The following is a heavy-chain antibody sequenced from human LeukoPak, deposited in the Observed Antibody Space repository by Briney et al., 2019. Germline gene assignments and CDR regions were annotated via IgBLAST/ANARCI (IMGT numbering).Heavy chain of an antibody. CDR1: GYTFTSNY. CDR2: ISPSGGST. CDR3: ARGGARDDFWSGSLNYDAFDI. Sequence: GASVKVSCKAFGYTFTSNYMHWVRQAPGQGPEWMGVISPSGGSTTYAQKFQGRVTLTRDMSTSTDYLELSSLRSEDTAVYYCARGGARDDFWSGSLNYDAFDIWGQGTMVTVSS. D-gene: IGHD3-3*01. J-gene: IGHJ3*02. V-gene: IGHV1-46*01.